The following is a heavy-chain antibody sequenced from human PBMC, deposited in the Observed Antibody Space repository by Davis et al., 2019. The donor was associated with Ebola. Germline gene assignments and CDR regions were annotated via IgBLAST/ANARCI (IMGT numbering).Heavy chain of an antibody. D-gene: IGHD4-17*01. CDR2: INPNSGGT. V-gene: IGHV1-2*04. J-gene: IGHJ3*02. CDR3: ARRRYGDYVSYAFDI. Sequence: ASVKVSCKASGYTFTGYYMHWVRQAPGQGLEWMGWINPNSGGTNYAQKFQGWVTMTRDTSISTAYMELSRLRSDDTAVYYCARRRYGDYVSYAFDIWGQGTMVTVSS. CDR1: GYTFTGYY.